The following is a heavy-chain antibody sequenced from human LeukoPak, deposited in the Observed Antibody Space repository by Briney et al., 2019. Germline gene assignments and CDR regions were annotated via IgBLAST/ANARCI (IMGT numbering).Heavy chain of an antibody. J-gene: IGHJ6*02. CDR3: AKATSNNCYSAMDV. CDR1: GFIFSNYA. Sequence: GGSLRLSCAASGFIFSNYAMTWVRQAPGKGLEWVSVISDSGGSTYYAGSVKGRFTISRDNSKNTLYLQMNSLRAEDTAVYYCAKATSNNCYSAMDVWGQGTTVTVS. V-gene: IGHV3-23*01. CDR2: ISDSGGST. D-gene: IGHD2/OR15-2a*01.